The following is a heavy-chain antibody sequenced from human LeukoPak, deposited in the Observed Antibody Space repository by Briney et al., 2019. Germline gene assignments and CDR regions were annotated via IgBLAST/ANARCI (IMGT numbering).Heavy chain of an antibody. D-gene: IGHD6-13*01. CDR1: GFTFSNYN. CDR3: ARELTYSSSFWRAFDI. CDR2: ISSSSSYI. Sequence: KTGGSLRLSCAASGFTFSNYNMNWVRQAPGKGLGWVSSISSSSSYIYYADSVKGRFTISRDNAKNSLYLQMNSLRAEDTAVYYCARELTYSSSFWRAFDIWGQGTMVTVSS. V-gene: IGHV3-21*01. J-gene: IGHJ3*02.